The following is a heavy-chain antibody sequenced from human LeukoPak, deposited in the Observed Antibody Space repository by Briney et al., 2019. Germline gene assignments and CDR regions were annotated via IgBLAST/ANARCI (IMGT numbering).Heavy chain of an antibody. J-gene: IGHJ4*02. D-gene: IGHD3-10*01. CDR3: TTDRGGTMVRGVIISTGGYDY. Sequence: GGSLRLSCAASGFTFSSYSMNWVRQAPGKGLEWVGRIKSKTDGGTTDYAAPVKGRFTISRDDSKNTLYLQMNSLKTEDTAVYYCTTDRGGTMVRGVIISTGGYDYWGQGTLVTVSS. CDR2: IKSKTDGGTT. CDR1: GFTFSSYS. V-gene: IGHV3-15*01.